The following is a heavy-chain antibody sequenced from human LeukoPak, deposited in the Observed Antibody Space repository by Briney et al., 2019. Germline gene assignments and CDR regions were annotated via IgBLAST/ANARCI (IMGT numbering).Heavy chain of an antibody. CDR1: GFTFSDYY. D-gene: IGHD2-15*01. V-gene: IGHV3-11*03. CDR3: ARRGTTYCTVDSCHPNWFDP. J-gene: IGHJ5*02. CDR2: INGSSSDT. Sequence: PGGSLRLSCAASGFTFSDYYMTWIRQAPGRGLEWISYINGSSSDTKYADSVKGRLTISRDNAKNSLYLLMNSLRAEDTAVYYCARRGTTYCTVDSCHPNWFDPWGQGTLVTVSS.